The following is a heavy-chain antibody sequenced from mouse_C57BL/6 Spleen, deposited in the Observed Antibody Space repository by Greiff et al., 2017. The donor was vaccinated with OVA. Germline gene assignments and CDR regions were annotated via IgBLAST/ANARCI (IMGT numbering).Heavy chain of an antibody. D-gene: IGHD4-1*01. V-gene: IGHV1-81*01. CDR3: ARELGRYFDV. CDR2: IYPRSGNT. J-gene: IGHJ1*03. Sequence: QVQLQQSGAELARPGASVKLSCKASGYTFTSYGISWVKQRTGQGLEWIGEIYPRSGNTYYNEKFKGKATLTADKSSSTAYRELRSLTSEDSAVYFCARELGRYFDVWGTGTTVTVSS. CDR1: GYTFTSYG.